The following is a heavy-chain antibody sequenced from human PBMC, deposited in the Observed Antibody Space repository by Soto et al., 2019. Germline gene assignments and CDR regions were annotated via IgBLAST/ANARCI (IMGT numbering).Heavy chain of an antibody. D-gene: IGHD2-15*01. V-gene: IGHV1-18*01. CDR2: IGPYNGNT. J-gene: IGHJ2*01. CDR1: GYTFNNYG. CDR3: ARCYCSVGSCYTCWHFDH. Sequence: QVLLVQSGAEVKKPGASVKVSCKASGYTFNNYGISWVRQAPGQGLEWMGWIGPYNGNTDHAQNFQGRVTMTTDTSTNTASMEMRSLRSDDTALYYCARCYCSVGSCYTCWHFDHWGRGTLVTVSS.